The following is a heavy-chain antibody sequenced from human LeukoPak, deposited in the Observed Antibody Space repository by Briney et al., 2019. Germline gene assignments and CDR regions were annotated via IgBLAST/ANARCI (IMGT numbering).Heavy chain of an antibody. D-gene: IGHD2-15*01. Sequence: SETLSLTCAVYGGSFSGYYWSWIRQPPGKGLEWIGEINHSGSTNYNPSLKSRVTISVDTSKNQFSLKLSSVTAADTAMYYCARRLLGYCSGGSCYSGYFQHWGQGTLVTVSS. J-gene: IGHJ1*01. CDR1: GGSFSGYY. V-gene: IGHV4-34*01. CDR2: INHSGST. CDR3: ARRLLGYCSGGSCYSGYFQH.